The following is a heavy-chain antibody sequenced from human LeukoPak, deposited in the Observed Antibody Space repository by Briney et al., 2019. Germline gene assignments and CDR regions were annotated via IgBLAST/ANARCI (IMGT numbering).Heavy chain of an antibody. CDR2: IYYSGST. J-gene: IGHJ4*02. CDR3: AKRYYCDNSGYFDS. D-gene: IGHD3-22*01. V-gene: IGHV4-39*01. CDR1: GGSINSSSYS. Sequence: PSETLSLTCTVSGGSINSSSYSWGWIRQPPGKGLEWIGTIYYSGSTYYNPSLKSRVTISVDTSQNLFSLKLSSVTAADTAVYYCAKRYYCDNSGYFDSWGQGTLVTVSS.